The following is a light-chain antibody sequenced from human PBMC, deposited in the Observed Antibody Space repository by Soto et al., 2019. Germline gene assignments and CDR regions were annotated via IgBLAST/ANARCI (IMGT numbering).Light chain of an antibody. Sequence: IQMTQSPSSLSASVGDRVTITCRAGQSVSTYLNWYSQKSAGATKLLIHGGSKLENGTPSRLSGSGLAIEFTLTIDTLLSEDFALDCWQRTYLVPYRFGQGTK. V-gene: IGKV1-39*01. J-gene: IGKJ2*01. CDR3: QRTYLVPYR. CDR2: GGS. CDR1: QSVSTY.